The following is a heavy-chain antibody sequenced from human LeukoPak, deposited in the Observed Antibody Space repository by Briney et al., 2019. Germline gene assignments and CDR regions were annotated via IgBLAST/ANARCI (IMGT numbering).Heavy chain of an antibody. CDR2: INPNSGGT. V-gene: IGHV1-2*02. D-gene: IGHD2-15*01. J-gene: IGHJ4*02. CDR3: ARDLIGYCSGGSCPH. Sequence: ASVKVSCKASGYTFTGYYMHWVRQAPGQGLEWMGGINPNSGGTNYAQKFQGRVTMTRDTSISTAYMELRRLRSDDTAVYYCARDLIGYCSGGSCPHWGQGTRVTVSS. CDR1: GYTFTGYY.